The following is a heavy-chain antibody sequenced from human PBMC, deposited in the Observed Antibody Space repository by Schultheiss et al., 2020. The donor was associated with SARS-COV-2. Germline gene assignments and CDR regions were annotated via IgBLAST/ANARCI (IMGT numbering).Heavy chain of an antibody. J-gene: IGHJ5*02. CDR3: ARGDGYYDSSGYYPPWFDP. D-gene: IGHD3-22*01. CDR2: IYYGGST. Sequence: SETLSLTCTVSGGSISSGGYYWSWIRQHPGKGLEWIGYIYYGGSTFYNPSLKSRVTMSVDTSKNQFSLMLSSVTAADTAVYYCARGDGYYDSSGYYPPWFDPWGQGTLVTVSS. V-gene: IGHV4-31*03. CDR1: GGSISSGGYY.